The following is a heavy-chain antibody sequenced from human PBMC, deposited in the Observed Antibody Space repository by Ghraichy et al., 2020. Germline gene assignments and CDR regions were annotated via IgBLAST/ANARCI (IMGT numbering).Heavy chain of an antibody. CDR3: AKDQGTGYWYFDL. D-gene: IGHD7-27*01. CDR2: ISGSGGST. V-gene: IGHV3-23*01. J-gene: IGHJ2*01. CDR1: GFTFSSYA. Sequence: LSLTCAASGFTFSSYAMIWVRQAPGKGLEWVSGISGSGGSTYYADSVKGRFTISRDNSKNTLYLQMNSLRAEDTAVYYCAKDQGTGYWYFDLWGRGTLVTVSS.